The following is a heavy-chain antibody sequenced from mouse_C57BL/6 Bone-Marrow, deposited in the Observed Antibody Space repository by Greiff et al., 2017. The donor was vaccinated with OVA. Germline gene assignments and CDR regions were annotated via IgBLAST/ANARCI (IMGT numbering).Heavy chain of an antibody. CDR3: ARREEFITTVVATDWYFDV. J-gene: IGHJ1*03. Sequence: QVQLQQPGAELVKPGASVKMSCKASGYTFTSYWITWVKHRPGQGLEWIGDIYPGSGSTNYNEKFKSKATLTVDTSSSTAYMQLSSLTSEDSAVYYCARREEFITTVVATDWYFDVWGTGTTVTVSS. V-gene: IGHV1-55*01. CDR2: IYPGSGST. CDR1: GYTFTSYW. D-gene: IGHD1-1*01.